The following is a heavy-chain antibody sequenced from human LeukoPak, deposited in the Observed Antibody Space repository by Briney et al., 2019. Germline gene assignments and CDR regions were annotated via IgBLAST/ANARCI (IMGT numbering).Heavy chain of an antibody. D-gene: IGHD1-26*01. CDR3: ARVSSGSILFDY. CDR2: IYYSGST. CDR1: GGSFSGYY. V-gene: IGHV4-59*01. Sequence: PSETLSLTCAVYGGSFSGYYWSWIRQPPGKGLEWIGYIYYSGSTNYNPSLKSRVTISVDTSKNQFSLKLSSVTAADTAVYYCARVSSGSILFDYWGQGTLVTVSS. J-gene: IGHJ4*02.